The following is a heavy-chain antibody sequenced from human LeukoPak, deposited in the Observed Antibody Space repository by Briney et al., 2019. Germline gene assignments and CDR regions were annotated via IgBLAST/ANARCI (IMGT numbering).Heavy chain of an antibody. J-gene: IGHJ6*02. CDR3: ARDTVAESYYYYGMDV. CDR1: GFTLSSYA. CDR2: ISYDGSNK. V-gene: IGHV3-30-3*01. Sequence: GGSLRLSCAASGFTLSSYAMHWVRQAPGKGLEWVAVISYDGSNKYYADSVKGRFTISRDNSKNTLYLQMNSLRAEDTAVYYCARDTVAESYYYYGMDVWGQGTTVTVSS. D-gene: IGHD6-19*01.